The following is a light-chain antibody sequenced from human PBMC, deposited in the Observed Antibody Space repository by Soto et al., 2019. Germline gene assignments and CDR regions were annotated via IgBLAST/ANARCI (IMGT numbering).Light chain of an antibody. CDR3: QMYVTGPDT. CDR2: AAS. V-gene: IGKV1-27*01. J-gene: IGKJ1*01. CDR1: QDIGKS. Sequence: DIQMTQSPSSLSASVGDRLTITCRASQDIGKSLAWYQQRPGKVPKPLIYAASTLHSGVPSRFSGGGSGTHFTLTISNLQPEDVATYYCQMYVTGPDTFGQGTKVEIK.